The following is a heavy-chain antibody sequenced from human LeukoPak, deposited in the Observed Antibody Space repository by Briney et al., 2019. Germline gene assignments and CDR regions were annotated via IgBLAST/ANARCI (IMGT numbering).Heavy chain of an antibody. CDR1: GFTFSSYA. CDR2: ISYDGSNK. Sequence: PGGSLRLSCAASGFTFSSYAMHWVRQAPGKGLEWVAVISYDGSNKYYADSVKGRFTISRDNSKNTLYLQMNSLRAEDTAVYYCARRAAPYSSSWYGSNYFDYWGQGTLVTVSS. D-gene: IGHD6-13*01. CDR3: ARRAAPYSSSWYGSNYFDY. J-gene: IGHJ4*02. V-gene: IGHV3-30*04.